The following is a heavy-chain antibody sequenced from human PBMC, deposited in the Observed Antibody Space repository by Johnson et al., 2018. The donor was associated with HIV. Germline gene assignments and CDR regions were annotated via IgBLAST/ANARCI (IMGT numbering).Heavy chain of an antibody. CDR1: GFTFSRYG. D-gene: IGHD3-16*01. CDR3: ASQVRGLRLGVEAFDI. CDR2: ISYDGSNR. Sequence: QVQLVESGGGVVQPGGSLRLSCAASGFTFSRYGMHWVRQAPGKGLEWVAVISYDGSNRYSADSVQGRFTISRDSSKTTLYLQMHKPRAADTAVSFCASQVRGLRLGVEAFDIGGQGTVVTVSS. V-gene: IGHV3-33*05. J-gene: IGHJ3*02.